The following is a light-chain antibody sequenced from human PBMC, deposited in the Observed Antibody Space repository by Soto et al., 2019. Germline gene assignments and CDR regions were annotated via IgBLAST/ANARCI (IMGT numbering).Light chain of an antibody. CDR2: LGS. Sequence: DIVMTQSPLSLSVTPGEPASISCRSSQSLLHSNGYNYLDWYLQKSGQSPQLLIYLGSSRASGVPDRFSGSGSGTDFTLKISRVEAEDVGVYYCMQALQTPPTFGQGTKVEIK. CDR3: MQALQTPPT. CDR1: QSLLHSNGYNY. V-gene: IGKV2-28*01. J-gene: IGKJ1*01.